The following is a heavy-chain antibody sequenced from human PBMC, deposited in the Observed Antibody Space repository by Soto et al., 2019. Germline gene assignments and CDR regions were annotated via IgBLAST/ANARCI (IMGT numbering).Heavy chain of an antibody. D-gene: IGHD4-17*01. CDR2: INHSGST. V-gene: IGHV4-34*01. CDR1: GGSFSGYY. J-gene: IGHJ4*02. CDR3: ARVDDYGDYGFDY. Sequence: QVQLQQWGAGLLKPSETLSLTCAVYGGSFSGYYWSWIRQPPGKGLEWIGEINHSGSTNYNPSLKTRVTISVDSSKNQFSLKLSSVTAAATAVYYCARVDDYGDYGFDYWGQVTLVTVSS.